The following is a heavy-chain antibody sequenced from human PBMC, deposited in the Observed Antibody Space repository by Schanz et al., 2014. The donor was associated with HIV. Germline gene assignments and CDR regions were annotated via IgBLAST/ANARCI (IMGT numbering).Heavy chain of an antibody. CDR1: GFTFSNYG. D-gene: IGHD3-16*01. V-gene: IGHV3-30*18. J-gene: IGHJ6*02. Sequence: QVQLVESGGGVVQPGRSLRLSCAASGFTFSNYGMHWVRQAPGKGLEWVTLISYDGINKYYADSGKGRFTISRDNSKNTLYLQINSLRIDDTAVYYCAKDGGSRGRRRGMDVWGQGTTVTVSS. CDR3: AKDGGSRGRRRGMDV. CDR2: ISYDGINK.